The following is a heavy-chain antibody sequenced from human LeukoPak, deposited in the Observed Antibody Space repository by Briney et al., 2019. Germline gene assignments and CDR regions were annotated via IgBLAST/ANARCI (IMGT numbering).Heavy chain of an antibody. J-gene: IGHJ6*02. Sequence: GASVKVSCKASGYTFTSYAMNWVRQAPGQGLEWMGWINTNTGNPTYAQGFTGRFVFSLDTSVSTAYLQISSLKAEDTAVYYCARGEHYYDSSGYLNGMDVWGQGTTVTVSS. V-gene: IGHV7-4-1*02. CDR3: ARGEHYYDSSGYLNGMDV. CDR1: GYTFTSYA. D-gene: IGHD3-22*01. CDR2: INTNTGNP.